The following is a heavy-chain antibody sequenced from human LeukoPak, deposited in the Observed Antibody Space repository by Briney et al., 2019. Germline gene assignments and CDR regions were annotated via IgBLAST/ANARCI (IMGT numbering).Heavy chain of an antibody. D-gene: IGHD2-15*01. CDR2: INHSGST. CDR1: GGSFSGYY. J-gene: IGHJ4*02. Sequence: PSETLSLTCAVYGGSFSGYYWSWIRQPPGKGLEWIGEINHSGSTNYNPSLKSRVTISVDTSKNQFSLKLSSVTAADTAVFYCARQRGIGSWSFDYWGLGTLVSVSS. CDR3: ARQRGIGSWSFDY. V-gene: IGHV4-34*01.